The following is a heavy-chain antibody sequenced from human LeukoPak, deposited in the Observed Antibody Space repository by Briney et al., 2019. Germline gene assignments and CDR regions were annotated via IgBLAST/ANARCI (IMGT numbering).Heavy chain of an antibody. CDR3: ARNASDSGTSYFDY. D-gene: IGHD1-26*01. CDR2: IYSGST. J-gene: IGHJ4*02. Sequence: SEILSLTCTVSGGSISSSTSYWGWIRQPPGKGLEWIGSIYSGSTSYNPSLKSRVTIPVDTSKKQFSLKLDSVTAADTAVYYCARNASDSGTSYFDYWGQGTLVTVSS. CDR1: GGSISSSTSY. V-gene: IGHV4-39*01.